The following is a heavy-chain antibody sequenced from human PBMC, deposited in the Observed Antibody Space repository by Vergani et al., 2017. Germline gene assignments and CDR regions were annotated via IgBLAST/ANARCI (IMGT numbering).Heavy chain of an antibody. CDR2: INWNGGST. D-gene: IGHD6-13*01. CDR3: ARDSPFRWRSSWYFDY. J-gene: IGHJ4*02. CDR1: GFTSAGYA. V-gene: IGHV3-9*02. Sequence: EVQLEESGGGLVLPGRSLRLSCVASGFTSAGYAMHWVRQAPGKGLEWVSGINWNGGSTGYADSVKGRFTISRDNAKNSLYLQMNSLRAEDTALYYCARDSPFRWRSSWYFDYWGQGTLVTVSS.